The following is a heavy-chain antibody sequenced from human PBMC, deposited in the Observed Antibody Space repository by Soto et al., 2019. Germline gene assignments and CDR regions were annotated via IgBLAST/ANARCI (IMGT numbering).Heavy chain of an antibody. Sequence: PSETLSLTCTVSGDSITNSNYYWGWFRQPPGKGLEWIASIYYSGSTYYNPSLKSRVTISVDTSKNQFSLKLSSVTAADTAVYYCARQRNRGGAHFGYWGQGTLVTVSS. CDR3: ARQRNRGGAHFGY. CDR1: GDSITNSNYY. CDR2: IYYSGST. D-gene: IGHD3-3*02. J-gene: IGHJ4*02. V-gene: IGHV4-39*01.